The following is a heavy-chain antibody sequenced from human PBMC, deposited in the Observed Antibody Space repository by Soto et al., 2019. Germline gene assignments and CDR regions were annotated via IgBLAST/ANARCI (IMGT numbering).Heavy chain of an antibody. Sequence: QVQLVQSGAEVKKPGSSVKVSCKASGGTFSSYTISWVRQAPGQGLEWMGRIIPILGIANYAQKFQGRVTIXXDXSXXTAYMELSSLRSEDTAVYYCARDRGIAAAGTDFDYWGQGTLVTVSS. V-gene: IGHV1-69*08. CDR2: IIPILGIA. CDR1: GGTFSSYT. D-gene: IGHD6-13*01. J-gene: IGHJ4*02. CDR3: ARDRGIAAAGTDFDY.